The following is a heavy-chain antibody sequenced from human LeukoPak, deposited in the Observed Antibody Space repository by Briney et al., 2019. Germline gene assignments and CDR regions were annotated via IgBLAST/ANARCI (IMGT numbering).Heavy chain of an antibody. CDR3: AAGYCSSTSCYAFDI. J-gene: IGHJ3*02. CDR2: IYYSGST. Sequence: SSETLSLTCTVSGGSISSYYWSWIRQPPGKGLEWIGYIYYSGSTNYNPSLKSRVTISVDTSKNQFSLKLSSVTAADTAVYYCAAGYCSSTSCYAFDIWGQGTMVTVSS. D-gene: IGHD2-2*01. CDR1: GGSISSYY. V-gene: IGHV4-59*01.